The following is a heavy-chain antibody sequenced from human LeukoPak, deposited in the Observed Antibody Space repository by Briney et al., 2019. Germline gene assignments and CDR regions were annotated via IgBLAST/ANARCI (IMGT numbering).Heavy chain of an antibody. Sequence: QSGGSLRLSCAASGFTFSSYAMSWVRQAPGKGLEWVSAISGSGGSTYYADSVKGRFTISRDNSKNTLYLQMNSLRAEDTAVYYCAKSRMKWQLVPQIFDYWGQGTLVTFSS. D-gene: IGHD6-13*01. CDR1: GFTFSSYA. J-gene: IGHJ4*02. V-gene: IGHV3-23*01. CDR2: ISGSGGST. CDR3: AKSRMKWQLVPQIFDY.